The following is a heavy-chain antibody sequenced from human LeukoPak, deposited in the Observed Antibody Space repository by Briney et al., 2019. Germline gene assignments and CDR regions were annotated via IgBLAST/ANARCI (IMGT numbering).Heavy chain of an antibody. V-gene: IGHV4-34*01. J-gene: IGHJ5*02. Sequence: SETLSLTCAVEGGSLSNYYWSWIRQPPGKGLEWIGEINHSASTTYNPSLKSRVTMTVDTSKNQFSLRLTSVTAADTAVYYCTRNNWFDPWGQGTLVTVSS. CDR1: GGSLSNYY. CDR2: INHSAST. CDR3: TRNNWFDP.